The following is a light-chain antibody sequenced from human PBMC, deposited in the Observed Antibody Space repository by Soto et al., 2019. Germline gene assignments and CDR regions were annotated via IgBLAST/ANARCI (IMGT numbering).Light chain of an antibody. CDR3: QQYGSSFT. V-gene: IGKV3-20*01. CDR1: QSVSSSF. J-gene: IGKJ5*01. CDR2: GAS. Sequence: ESVLAQSPGTLSLSPGERATLSCRASQSVSSSFLAWYQQKPGQAPRLLIYGASRRATGIPDRYSGSGSGTDFTLTISRLEPEDFAVYYGQQYGSSFTFGPGTRLEIK.